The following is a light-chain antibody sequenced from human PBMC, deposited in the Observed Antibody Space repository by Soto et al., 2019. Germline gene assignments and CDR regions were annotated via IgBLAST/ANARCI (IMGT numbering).Light chain of an antibody. V-gene: IGKV3-15*01. J-gene: IGKJ5*01. CDR2: DAS. CDR1: QTVTTY. CDR3: QQYNNWPLT. Sequence: EIVLTQSPATLSLSPGERATLSCRASQTVTTYLAWYQQKPGQAPRLLIYDASTRATGIPARFSGSGSGAEFTLTISSLQSEDFAVYYCQQYNNWPLTFGQGTRLGI.